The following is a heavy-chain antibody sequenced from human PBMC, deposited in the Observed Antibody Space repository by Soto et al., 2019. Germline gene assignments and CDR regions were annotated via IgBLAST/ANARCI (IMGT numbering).Heavy chain of an antibody. J-gene: IGHJ4*02. CDR1: GFTFSSYA. Sequence: EVPLLESGGGLVQPGGSLRLSCAASGFTFSSYAMSWVRQAPGKGLEWVSTISGSGGSTYYADSVKGRFTISRDNSKSTLYLRMSSLRAEDTAVYYCAKDTGLGGTGSLCFDCWGQGTLVTVSS. D-gene: IGHD1-1*01. V-gene: IGHV3-23*01. CDR2: ISGSGGST. CDR3: AKDTGLGGTGSLCFDC.